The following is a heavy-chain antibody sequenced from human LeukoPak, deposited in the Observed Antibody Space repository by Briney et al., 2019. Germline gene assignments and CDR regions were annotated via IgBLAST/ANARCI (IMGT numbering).Heavy chain of an antibody. CDR3: AKGPEWIQLWLRGDAFDI. CDR1: GFTFSSYG. J-gene: IGHJ3*02. D-gene: IGHD5-18*01. CDR2: ISYDGSNK. Sequence: GGSLRLSCAASGFTFSSYGMHWVRQAPGKGLEWVAVISYDGSNKYYADSVKGRFTISRDNSKNTLYLQMNSLRAEDTAVYYCAKGPEWIQLWLRGDAFDIWGQGTMVTVSS. V-gene: IGHV3-30*18.